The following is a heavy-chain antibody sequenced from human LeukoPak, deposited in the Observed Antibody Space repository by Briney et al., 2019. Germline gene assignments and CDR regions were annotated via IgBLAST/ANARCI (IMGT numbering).Heavy chain of an antibody. CDR2: ISAYNGNT. D-gene: IGHD1-20*01. V-gene: IGHV1-18*01. J-gene: IGHJ3*02. CDR3: ASFNWNDAAGAFDI. Sequence: XWISAYNGNTNYAQKLQGRVTMTTDTSTSTAYMELRSLRSDDTAVYYCASFNWNDAAGAFDIWGQGTMVTVSS.